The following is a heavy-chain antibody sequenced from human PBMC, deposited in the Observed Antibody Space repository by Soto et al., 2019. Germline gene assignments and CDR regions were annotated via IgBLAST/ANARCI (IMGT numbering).Heavy chain of an antibody. J-gene: IGHJ6*02. V-gene: IGHV3-48*02. D-gene: IGHD3-9*01. Sequence: GGSLRLSCAASGFTFSSSSMNWVRQAPGKGLEWVSYISSSSSTIYYEDSVKGRFTISRDNAKRSLYLQMNRLRDEDTAVYYCARGDSSFXDLPLPFDPKYCYGMDVWGQGTTVTVSS. CDR1: GFTFSSSS. CDR3: ARGDSSFXDLPLPFDPKYCYGMDV. CDR2: ISSSSSTI.